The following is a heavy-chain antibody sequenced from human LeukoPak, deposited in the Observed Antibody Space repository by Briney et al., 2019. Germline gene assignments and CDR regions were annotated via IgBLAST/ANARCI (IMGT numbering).Heavy chain of an antibody. D-gene: IGHD3-3*01. CDR2: ISSDGNRK. CDR3: ARDRAWNYFDS. V-gene: IGHV3-30*03. CDR1: EFTFYKHC. J-gene: IGHJ4*02. Sequence: PGRSLRLSCTPFEFTFYKHCMHWVRQAPGKGPEWVAIISSDGNRKYYAHSVEGRFTISRDNSKNTLYLQMDSLRVDDTAVYYCARDRAWNYFDSWGQGTLVTVSS.